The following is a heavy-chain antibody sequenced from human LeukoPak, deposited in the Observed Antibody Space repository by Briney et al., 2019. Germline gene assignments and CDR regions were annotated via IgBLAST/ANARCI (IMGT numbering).Heavy chain of an antibody. Sequence: ASVKVSCKSSGYPFTDYYIHWVRQAPGQGLEYMGWINHNSGGTNYAQKFEGRVTMTRDTSINTAYMELSRLRSDDTAVYFCAREMINDLSFDYWGQGTLVTVSS. D-gene: IGHD3-16*01. CDR2: INHNSGGT. J-gene: IGHJ4*02. CDR3: AREMINDLSFDY. CDR1: GYPFTDYY. V-gene: IGHV1-2*02.